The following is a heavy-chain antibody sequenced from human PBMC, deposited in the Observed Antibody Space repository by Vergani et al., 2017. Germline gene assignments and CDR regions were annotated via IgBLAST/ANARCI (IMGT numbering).Heavy chain of an antibody. CDR2: ISGSGGST. J-gene: IGHJ4*02. CDR3: AKDRYCSGGSCYSTDY. D-gene: IGHD2-15*01. Sequence: VQLVESGGGLVQPGGSLRLSCAASGFTFSSYAMSWVCQAPGKGLEWVSAISGSGGSTYYADSVKGRFTISRDNSKNTLYLQMNSLRAEDTAVYYCAKDRYCSGGSCYSTDYWGQGTLVTVSS. CDR1: GFTFSSYA. V-gene: IGHV3-23*04.